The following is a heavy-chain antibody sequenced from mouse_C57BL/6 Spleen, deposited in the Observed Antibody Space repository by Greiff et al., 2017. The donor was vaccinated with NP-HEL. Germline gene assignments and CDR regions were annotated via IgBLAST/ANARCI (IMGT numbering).Heavy chain of an antibody. Sequence: QVQLQQPGAELVKPGASVKLSCKASGYTFTSYWMHWVKQRPGQGLEWIGMIHPNSCSTNYNEKFKSKATLTVDKSSSTAYIQLSRLTSEDAAGYYCASPHYGNYGAYRGQGTLVTVSA. V-gene: IGHV1-64*01. D-gene: IGHD2-1*01. J-gene: IGHJ3*01. CDR2: IHPNSCST. CDR3: ASPHYGNYGAY. CDR1: GYTFTSYW.